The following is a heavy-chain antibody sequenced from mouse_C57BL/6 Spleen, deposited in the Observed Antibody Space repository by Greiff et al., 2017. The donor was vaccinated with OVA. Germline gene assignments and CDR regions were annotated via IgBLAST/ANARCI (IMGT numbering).Heavy chain of an antibody. CDR2: IDPSDSET. CDR1: GYTFTSYW. D-gene: IGHD1-1*01. Sequence: QVQLQQPGAELVRPGSSVKLSCKASGYTFTSYWMHWVKQRPIQGLEWIGNIDPSDSETHYNQKFKDKATLTVDKSSSTAYMQLSSLTSEDSAVYDCHYYGSSGYYLDYWGQGTTLTVSS. J-gene: IGHJ2*01. CDR3: HYYGSSGYYLDY. V-gene: IGHV1-52*01.